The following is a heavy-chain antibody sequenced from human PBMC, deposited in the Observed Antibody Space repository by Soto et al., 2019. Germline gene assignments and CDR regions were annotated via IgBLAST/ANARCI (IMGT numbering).Heavy chain of an antibody. J-gene: IGHJ2*01. Sequence: DVQLVESGGNLIQPGGSLRLSCAASGFTVTNKYMTWVRQAPGKGLEWVSLIYSGGATSYADSVKGRFTISRDNSKDILYLQVNSLRAEDTAVYYCARVDYGDYGWYFNLWGRGTLVTVSS. V-gene: IGHV3-53*01. CDR3: ARVDYGDYGWYFNL. CDR1: GFTVTNKY. CDR2: IYSGGAT. D-gene: IGHD4-17*01.